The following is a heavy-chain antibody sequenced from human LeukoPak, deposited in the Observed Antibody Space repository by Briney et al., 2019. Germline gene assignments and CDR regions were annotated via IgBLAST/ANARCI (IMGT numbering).Heavy chain of an antibody. CDR2: IYYSGST. CDR3: ARDHTYSSGWNDAFDI. Sequence: PSETLSLTCTVSGGSISSYYWSWIRQPPGKGLEWIGYIYYSGSTNYNPSLKSRVTISVDTSKNQFSLKLSSVTAADTAVYYCARDHTYSSGWNDAFDIWGQGTMVTVSS. J-gene: IGHJ3*02. D-gene: IGHD6-19*01. V-gene: IGHV4-59*01. CDR1: GGSISSYY.